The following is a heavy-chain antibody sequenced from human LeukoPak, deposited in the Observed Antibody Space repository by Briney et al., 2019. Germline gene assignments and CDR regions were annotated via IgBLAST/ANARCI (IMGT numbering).Heavy chain of an antibody. CDR1: AFTFSSYA. CDR3: AKDMGVFDY. V-gene: IGHV3-23*01. Sequence: GSLRLSCAASAFTFSSYAMSWVRQAPGKGLEWVSTISGSGDNTYYADSVKGRFTISRDNSRDTLYLQMNSLRVEDTAVYYCAKDMGVFDYWGQGTLVTVSS. J-gene: IGHJ4*02. D-gene: IGHD3-16*01. CDR2: ISGSGDNT.